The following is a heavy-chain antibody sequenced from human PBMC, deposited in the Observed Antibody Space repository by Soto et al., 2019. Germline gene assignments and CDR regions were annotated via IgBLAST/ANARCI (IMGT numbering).Heavy chain of an antibody. Sequence: QVQLVQSGAEVKKPGSSVKVSCKASGGTFSSYAISWVRQAPGQGREWMGGVIPIFGTANYAQKFQGRVTITTDESTSTAYMELSSLRSEDTAVYYCASRYSYGVAYAFDIWRQGTMVTVSS. CDR2: VIPIFGTA. CDR3: ASRYSYGVAYAFDI. CDR1: GGTFSSYA. J-gene: IGHJ3*02. V-gene: IGHV1-69*01. D-gene: IGHD5-18*01.